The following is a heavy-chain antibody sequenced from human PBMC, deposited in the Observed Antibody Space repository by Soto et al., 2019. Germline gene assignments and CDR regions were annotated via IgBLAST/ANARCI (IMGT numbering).Heavy chain of an antibody. CDR2: IYYSGST. D-gene: IGHD2-2*01. Sequence: PSETLSLTCTVSGGSISSAAYYWSWIRQHTGKDLKWIGYIYYSGSTNYTPSLKSRVTISVDTSKNQFSLKLSSVTAADTAVYYCASGLGYCSSTSCSPAYAFDIWGQGTMVTVSS. V-gene: IGHV4-61*08. J-gene: IGHJ3*02. CDR3: ASGLGYCSSTSCSPAYAFDI. CDR1: GGSISSAAYY.